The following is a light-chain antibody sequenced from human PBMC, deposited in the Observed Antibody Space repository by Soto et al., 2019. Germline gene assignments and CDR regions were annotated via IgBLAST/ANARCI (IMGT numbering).Light chain of an antibody. CDR2: GAS. V-gene: IGKV3-20*01. Sequence: ELVLTQSPGTLSLTPGERATLSCRAIQTVSANYLAWYQQKAGQAPRLLIYGASSRATGIPDRFSGSGSGTEFNMTISSLQSEDFAVYYCQQYNNWPRATFGGGTKVDIK. CDR1: QTVSANY. J-gene: IGKJ4*01. CDR3: QQYNNWPRAT.